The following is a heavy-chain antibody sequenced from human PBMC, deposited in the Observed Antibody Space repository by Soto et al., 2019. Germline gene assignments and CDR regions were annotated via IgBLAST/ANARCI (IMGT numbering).Heavy chain of an antibody. CDR1: GFTFSSYA. CDR3: AKDQIFGVDMSAFDM. J-gene: IGHJ3*02. V-gene: IGHV3-23*01. CDR2: ISTSGGTT. Sequence: GGSLRLSCAASGFTFSSYAMSWVRQAPGKGLEWVSAISTSGGTTYYADSVKGRFTISRDNSKNTLYLEMNSPRAEDTAVYYCAKDQIFGVDMSAFDMWGQGTLVTVSS. D-gene: IGHD3-3*01.